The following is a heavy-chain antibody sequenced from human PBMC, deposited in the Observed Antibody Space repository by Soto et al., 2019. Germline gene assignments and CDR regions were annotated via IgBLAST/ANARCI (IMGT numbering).Heavy chain of an antibody. D-gene: IGHD2-21*02. V-gene: IGHV3-48*02. Sequence: LRLSCAVSGFPFSSYGMHWARQAPGKGLEWVAYISSSSNNIYYADSVKGRFTISRDNVKNSVDLQMNSLRDEDTAVYYCARDARREVTSFLNYWGPGILVTVSS. CDR1: GFPFSSYG. J-gene: IGHJ4*02. CDR2: ISSSSNNI. CDR3: ARDARREVTSFLNY.